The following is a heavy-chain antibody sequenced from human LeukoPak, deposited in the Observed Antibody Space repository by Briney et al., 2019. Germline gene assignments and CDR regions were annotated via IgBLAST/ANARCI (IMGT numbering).Heavy chain of an antibody. CDR1: RYTFTSYG. J-gene: IGHJ4*02. CDR2: ISAYNGNT. CDR3: ARAGITMVRGVIITKYYFDY. Sequence: ASVKVSCKASRYTFTSYGISWVRQAPGQGLEWMGWISAYNGNTNYAQKLQGRVTMTTDTSTSTAYMELRSLRSDDTAVYYCARAGITMVRGVIITKYYFDYWGQGTLVTVSS. D-gene: IGHD3-10*01. V-gene: IGHV1-18*01.